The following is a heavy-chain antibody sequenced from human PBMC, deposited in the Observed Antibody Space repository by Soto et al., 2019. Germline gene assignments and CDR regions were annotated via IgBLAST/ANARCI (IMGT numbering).Heavy chain of an antibody. J-gene: IGHJ3*02. CDR1: GYTFTSYG. V-gene: IGHV1-3*01. CDR2: INAGNGNT. Sequence: ASVKVSCKASGYTFTSYGMHWVRQAPGQRLEWMGWINAGNGNTKYSQKFQGRVTITRDTSASTAYMELSSLRSEDTAVYYGGRRSPAPGPDDAFDIWGQGTMVTVSS. CDR3: GRRSPAPGPDDAFDI.